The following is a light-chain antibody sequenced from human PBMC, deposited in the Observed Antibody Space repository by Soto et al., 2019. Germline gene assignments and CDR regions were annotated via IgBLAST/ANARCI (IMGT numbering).Light chain of an antibody. CDR2: GAS. CDR3: QHYNTRPRT. V-gene: IGKV3-15*01. CDR1: QSVSSN. Sequence: EIVMTQSPATLSVSPGERATLSCRASQSVSSNLAWYQQKPGQAPRLLIYGASTRATGIPARFSGSRSGTEFTLTISSLQPEDSAVYYCQHYNTRPRTFGQGTKVEIK. J-gene: IGKJ1*01.